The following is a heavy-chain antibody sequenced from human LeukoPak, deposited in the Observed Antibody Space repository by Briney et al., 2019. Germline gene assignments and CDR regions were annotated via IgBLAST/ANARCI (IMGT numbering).Heavy chain of an antibody. CDR3: ARAPITSPFYFDH. CDR1: GFGFGDHG. Sequence: GSLRLSCSASGFGFGDHGMSWVRQVPGKGLEWVSGINWSGGSTGYADPVRGRFTISRDNAKNSLYLQMDSLTAEDTALYYCARAPITSPFYFDHWGQGTLVTVSS. V-gene: IGHV3-20*04. D-gene: IGHD2-2*01. CDR2: INWSGGST. J-gene: IGHJ4*02.